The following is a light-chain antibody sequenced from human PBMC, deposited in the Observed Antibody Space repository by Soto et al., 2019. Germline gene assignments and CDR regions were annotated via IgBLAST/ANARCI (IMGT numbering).Light chain of an antibody. J-gene: IGLJ3*02. CDR1: SSNIGAGYD. CDR3: QSYDNSLGAGV. CDR2: DNS. V-gene: IGLV1-40*01. Sequence: QSALTQPPSASGAPGQRVTISCTGSSSNIGAGYDVHWYQQLPGTAPKLLIYDNSNRPSGVPDRFSGSKSGTSASLAITGLQAEDEADYYCQSYDNSLGAGVFGGGTKLTVL.